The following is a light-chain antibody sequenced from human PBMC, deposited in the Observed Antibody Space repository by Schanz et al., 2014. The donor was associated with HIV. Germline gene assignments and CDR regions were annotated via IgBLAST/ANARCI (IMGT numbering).Light chain of an antibody. Sequence: EIVLTQSPGSLSLSPGGRATLSCGASQRLSSSYLAWYQQKRDQPPRLLIYGASSRATGIPDRFSGSGSGTDFTLTISSLEPEEFAVYYCQYFGNSGGTFGGGTKVEIK. J-gene: IGKJ4*01. CDR2: GAS. CDR1: QRLSSSY. CDR3: QYFGNSGGT. V-gene: IGKV3-20*01.